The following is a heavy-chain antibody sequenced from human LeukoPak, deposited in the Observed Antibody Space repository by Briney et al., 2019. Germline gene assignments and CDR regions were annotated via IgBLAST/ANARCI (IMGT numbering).Heavy chain of an antibody. CDR2: INHSGST. V-gene: IGHV4-34*01. Sequence: SETLSLTCAVYGGSFSGYYWSWIRQPPGKGLEWIGEINHSGSTNYNPSLKSRVTISVDTSKNQFSLKLSSVTAADTAVYYCARSRDEGPSDYWGQGTLVTVSS. J-gene: IGHJ4*02. CDR1: GGSFSGYY. CDR3: ARSRDEGPSDY.